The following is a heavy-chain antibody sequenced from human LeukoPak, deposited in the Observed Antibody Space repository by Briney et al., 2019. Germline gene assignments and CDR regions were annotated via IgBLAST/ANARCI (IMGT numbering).Heavy chain of an antibody. V-gene: IGHV1-2*02. CDR3: ARILQQQLVTGVDY. J-gene: IGHJ4*02. CDR1: GYTFTVYY. Sequence: ASVTVSCTASGYTFTVYYMHWVRQAPGQGLEWMGWINPNSGGTNYAQKFQGRVTMTRDTSISTAYMELSRLRSDDTAVYYCARILQQQLVTGVDYWGQGTPVTVSS. CDR2: INPNSGGT. D-gene: IGHD6-13*01.